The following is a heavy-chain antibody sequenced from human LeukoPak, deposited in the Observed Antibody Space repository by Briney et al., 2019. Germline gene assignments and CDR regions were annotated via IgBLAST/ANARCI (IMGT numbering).Heavy chain of an antibody. Sequence: GGSLRLSCAASGFTFSNYWMNWVRQTPGKGLEWVANINQDGSEKYYVDSVKGRFTISRGNAKNSLYLQINSLRVEDTAMYYCARDRSAYYWGQGTLVTVSS. J-gene: IGHJ4*02. CDR1: GFTFSNYW. CDR2: INQDGSEK. V-gene: IGHV3-7*01. D-gene: IGHD2-15*01. CDR3: ARDRSAYY.